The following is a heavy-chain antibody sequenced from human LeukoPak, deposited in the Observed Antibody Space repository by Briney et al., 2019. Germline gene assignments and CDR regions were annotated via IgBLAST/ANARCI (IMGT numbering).Heavy chain of an antibody. CDR1: GGSFSGYY. CDR2: INHSGST. J-gene: IGHJ4*02. D-gene: IGHD5-12*01. CDR3: ARGRGYSGYYYFDY. Sequence: SETLSLTCAVYGGSFSGYYWSWIRQPPGKGLEWIGEINHSGSTNYNPSLKSRVTISVDTSKNQFSLKLSPVTAADTAVYYCARGRGYSGYYYFDYWGQGTLVTVSS. V-gene: IGHV4-34*01.